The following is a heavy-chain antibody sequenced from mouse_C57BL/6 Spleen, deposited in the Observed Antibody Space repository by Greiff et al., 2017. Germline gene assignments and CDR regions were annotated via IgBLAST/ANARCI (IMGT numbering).Heavy chain of an antibody. J-gene: IGHJ3*01. CDR1: GYTFTDYE. Sequence: QVHVKQSGAELVRPGASVTLSCKASGYTFTDYEMHWVKQTPVHGLEWIGAIDPETGGTAYNQKFKGKAILTADKSSSTAYMELRSLTSEDSAVYYCTRESMVRKAWFAYWGQGTLVTVSA. CDR2: IDPETGGT. CDR3: TRESMVRKAWFAY. V-gene: IGHV1-15*01. D-gene: IGHD2-10*02.